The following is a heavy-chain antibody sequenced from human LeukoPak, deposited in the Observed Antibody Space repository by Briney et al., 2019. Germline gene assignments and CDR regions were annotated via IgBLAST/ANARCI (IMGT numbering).Heavy chain of an antibody. V-gene: IGHV3-48*02. CDR3: ASLGYDYVWGSYRYPDY. CDR1: GFTFSSYS. J-gene: IGHJ4*02. CDR2: ISSSSSTI. Sequence: GRSLRLSCAASGFTFSSYSMNWVRQAPGKGLEWVSYISSSSSTIYYADSVKGRFTISRDNAKNSLYLQMNSLRDEDTAVYYCASLGYDYVWGSYRYPDYWGQGTWSPSPQ. D-gene: IGHD3-16*02.